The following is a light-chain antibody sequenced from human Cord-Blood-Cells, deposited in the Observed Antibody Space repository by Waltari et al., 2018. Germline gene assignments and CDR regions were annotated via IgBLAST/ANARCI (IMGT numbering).Light chain of an antibody. Sequence: QSALTQPRSVSGSPGQSVTISCTGTSSDVGGYNYVSWYQQHPGKAPKLMIYDVSKRPSGVPGRFCGSKSGTSASRAISGLQSEDEADYYCAAWDDSLNGHWVFGGGTKLTVL. J-gene: IGLJ3*02. CDR1: SSDVGGYNY. CDR2: DVS. V-gene: IGLV2-11*01. CDR3: AAWDDSLNGHWV.